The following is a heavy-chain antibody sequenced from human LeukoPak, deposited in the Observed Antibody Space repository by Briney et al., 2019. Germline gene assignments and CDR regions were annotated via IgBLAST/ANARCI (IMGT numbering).Heavy chain of an antibody. CDR3: GRGGPPYAVDH. Sequence: GGSLRLSCAASRFTFSGYYMHWVRQAPGKGLVWVSHINGDGTVTDYADSVKGRFTISRDNAKNTLYLRMNNLRTDDTAVYYCGRGGPPYAVDHCGQGTLVTVSS. CDR1: RFTFSGYY. CDR2: INGDGTVT. V-gene: IGHV3-74*01. J-gene: IGHJ4*02. D-gene: IGHD3-16*01.